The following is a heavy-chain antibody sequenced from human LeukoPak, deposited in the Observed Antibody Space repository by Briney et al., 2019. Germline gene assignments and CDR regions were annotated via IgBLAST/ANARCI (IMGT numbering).Heavy chain of an antibody. D-gene: IGHD3-16*02. J-gene: IGHJ4*02. Sequence: PSQTLSLTCTVSGGSISSGSYYWGWIRQPPGKGLEWIGSIYHSGSTYYNPSLKSRVTISVDTSKNQFSLKLSSVTAADTAVYYCARDREVEMITFGGVIVLRPFDYWGQGTLVTVSS. CDR1: GGSISSGSYY. CDR3: ARDREVEMITFGGVIVLRPFDY. CDR2: IYHSGST. V-gene: IGHV4-39*07.